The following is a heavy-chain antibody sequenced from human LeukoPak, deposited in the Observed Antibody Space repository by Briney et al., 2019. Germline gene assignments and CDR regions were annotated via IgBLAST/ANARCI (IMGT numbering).Heavy chain of an antibody. CDR2: IYSGGTT. J-gene: IGHJ4*02. CDR1: GFTANSNS. Sequence: GGSLRLSCAASGFTANSNSKSRVRQAPCKGLEWVSVIYSGGTTYYADSMKGRFTISRDNSKNTLYLQMNSLRAKDTAVYYCARGAYSSSWYFDYWGQGTLVTVSS. D-gene: IGHD6-13*01. V-gene: IGHV3-53*01. CDR3: ARGAYSSSWYFDY.